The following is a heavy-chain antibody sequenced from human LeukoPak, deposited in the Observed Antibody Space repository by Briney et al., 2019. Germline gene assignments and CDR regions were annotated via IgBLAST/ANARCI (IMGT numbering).Heavy chain of an antibody. V-gene: IGHV4-39*06. J-gene: IGHJ3*02. CDR2: VFYSGST. CDR3: AREKPYGSGFGTAFDI. CDR1: GGSVSSSSHH. Sequence: PSEPLSLACTVSGGSVSSSSHHWGWIRQPPGKGLEWIGSVFYSGSTNYNPSLKSRVTISVDTSKNQFPLKLSSVTAADTAVYYCAREKPYGSGFGTAFDIWGQGTMVTVSS. D-gene: IGHD3-10*01.